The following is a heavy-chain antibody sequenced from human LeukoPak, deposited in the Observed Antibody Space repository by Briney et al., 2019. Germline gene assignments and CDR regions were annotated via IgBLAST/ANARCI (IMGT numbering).Heavy chain of an antibody. V-gene: IGHV3-9*01. CDR1: GFTFDDYA. D-gene: IGHD2-2*01. J-gene: IGHJ4*02. CDR2: ISWNSGSI. CDR3: ASALYANSCL. Sequence: GGSLRLSCAASGFTFDDYAMHWVRQAPGKGLEWVSGISWNSGSIGHADSVKGRFTISRDNAKNSLYLQMNRLRAEDTAVYYCASALYANSCLWGQGTLVTVSS.